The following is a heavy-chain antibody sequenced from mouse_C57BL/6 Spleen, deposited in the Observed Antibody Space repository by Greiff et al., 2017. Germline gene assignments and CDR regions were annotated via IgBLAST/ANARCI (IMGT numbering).Heavy chain of an antibody. D-gene: IGHD2-1*01. CDR1: GFSLTSYG. Sequence: VKVVESGPGLVQPSQSLSITCTVSGFSLTSYGVHWVRQSPGKGLEWLGVIWSGGSTDYNAAFISRLSISKDNSKSQVFFKMNSLQADDTAIYYCARNGDIYYGIHFDYWGQGTTLTVSS. CDR3: ARNGDIYYGIHFDY. CDR2: IWSGGST. V-gene: IGHV2-2*01. J-gene: IGHJ2*01.